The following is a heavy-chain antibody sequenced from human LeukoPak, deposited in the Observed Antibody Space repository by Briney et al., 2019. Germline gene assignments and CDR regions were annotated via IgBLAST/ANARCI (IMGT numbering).Heavy chain of an antibody. D-gene: IGHD1-7*01. CDR2: IIPVLGIA. V-gene: IGHV1-69*04. CDR3: ARDAGTTGDSDAFDI. J-gene: IGHJ3*02. CDR1: GGTFSSYA. Sequence: ASVKVSCKASGGTFSSYAISWVRQAPGQGLEWMGRIIPVLGIANYAQKFQGRVTITADKSTSTAYMELSSLRSEDTAVYYCARDAGTTGDSDAFDIWGQGTMVTVSS.